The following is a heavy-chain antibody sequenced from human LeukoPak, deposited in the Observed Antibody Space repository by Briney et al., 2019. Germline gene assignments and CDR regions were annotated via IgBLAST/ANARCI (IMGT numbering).Heavy chain of an antibody. Sequence: GASVKVSCKASGGTFSSYAISWVRQAPGQGLEWMGRIIPILGIANYAQKFQGRVTMTRDTSTSTVYMELSSLRSEDTAVYYCARSLWFGDSYYFDYWGQGTLVTVSS. CDR3: ARSLWFGDSYYFDY. J-gene: IGHJ4*02. CDR1: GGTFSSYA. D-gene: IGHD3-10*01. CDR2: IIPILGIA. V-gene: IGHV1-69*04.